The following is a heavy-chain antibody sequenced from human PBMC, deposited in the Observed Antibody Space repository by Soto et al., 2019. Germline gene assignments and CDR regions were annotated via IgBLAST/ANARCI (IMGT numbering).Heavy chain of an antibody. CDR1: GGTFSSYA. D-gene: IGHD2-2*01. Sequence: QVQLVQSGAEVKKPGSSVKVSCKASGGTFSSYAISWVRQAPGQGLEWMGGIIPIFGTANYAQKFQGRVTITADESTSTAYMELSSLRSEDTAVYYCARGQPLLQVYYYYYGMDVWGQGTTVTVSS. V-gene: IGHV1-69*12. CDR3: ARGQPLLQVYYYYYGMDV. CDR2: IIPIFGTA. J-gene: IGHJ6*02.